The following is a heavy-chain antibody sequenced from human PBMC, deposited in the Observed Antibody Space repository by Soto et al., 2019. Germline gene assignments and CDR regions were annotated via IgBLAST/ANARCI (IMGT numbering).Heavy chain of an antibody. V-gene: IGHV3-30-3*01. Sequence: QVQLEESGGGVVQSGRSLRLSCAASGFTFNFFSLHWVRQAPGKGLEWVAVISDVGSNKYYADFVKGRFTISRDNSKNTLYLGMNSLRTEDTAVYYCARDSNKYFSSRRSGFDIWGQGTMVTVSS. D-gene: IGHD3-3*01. CDR3: ARDSNKYFSSRRSGFDI. CDR1: GFTFNFFS. J-gene: IGHJ3*02. CDR2: ISDVGSNK.